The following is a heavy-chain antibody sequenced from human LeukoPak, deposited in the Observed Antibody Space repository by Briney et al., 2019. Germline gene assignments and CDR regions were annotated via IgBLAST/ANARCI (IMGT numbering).Heavy chain of an antibody. Sequence: SETLSLTCTVSGASFSSYYWSWLRQPLGKGLEWIAYIFYNGNTKYNPSLKSRVTISVDTSKTQFSLKVTSVTAADTAVYYCARAPRDRGYCGASSCFEYMDVWGRGTTVTISS. D-gene: IGHD2-15*01. CDR3: ARAPRDRGYCGASSCFEYMDV. CDR2: IFYNGNT. V-gene: IGHV4-59*01. J-gene: IGHJ6*03. CDR1: GASFSSYY.